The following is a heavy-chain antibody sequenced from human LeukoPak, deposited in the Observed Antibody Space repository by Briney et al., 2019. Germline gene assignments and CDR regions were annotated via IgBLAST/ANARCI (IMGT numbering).Heavy chain of an antibody. Sequence: GGSLRLSCAASGFTFSSYGMHWVRQAPGKGLEWVAVIWYDGSNKYYADSVKGRFTISRDNSKNTLYLQVNSLRAEDTAVYYCAKGRGYSSSSLDYWGQGTLVTVSS. CDR2: IWYDGSNK. CDR1: GFTFSSYG. D-gene: IGHD6-6*01. V-gene: IGHV3-33*06. J-gene: IGHJ4*02. CDR3: AKGRGYSSSSLDY.